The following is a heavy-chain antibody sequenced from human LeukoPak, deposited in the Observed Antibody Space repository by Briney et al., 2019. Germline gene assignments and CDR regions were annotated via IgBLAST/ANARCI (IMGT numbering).Heavy chain of an antibody. CDR3: ARDPSSDSSGYYSFDY. V-gene: IGHV4-4*07. D-gene: IGHD3-22*01. CDR1: GGSISSYY. CDR2: IYTSGST. J-gene: IGHJ4*02. Sequence: PSETLSLTCTVSGGSISSYYWTWIRQPAGKGLEWIGRIYTSGSTNYNPSLKSRVTISVDTSKNQFSLKLSSVTAADTAVYYCARDPSSDSSGYYSFDYWGQGTLVTVSS.